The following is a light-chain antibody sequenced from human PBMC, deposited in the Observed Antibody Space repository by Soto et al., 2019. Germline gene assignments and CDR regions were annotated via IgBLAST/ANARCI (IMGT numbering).Light chain of an antibody. CDR3: QQRSNWPLG. CDR2: GAS. CDR1: QSVSSS. J-gene: IGKJ5*01. V-gene: IGKV3-11*01. Sequence: EIVLTQSPDTLAVSPGEVATLSCRASQSVSSSLAWYQQKPGQAPRLLIYGASNGAAGIPARFSGTGSGTDFTLTISSLEPEDFAVYYCQQRSNWPLGFGQGTRLEIK.